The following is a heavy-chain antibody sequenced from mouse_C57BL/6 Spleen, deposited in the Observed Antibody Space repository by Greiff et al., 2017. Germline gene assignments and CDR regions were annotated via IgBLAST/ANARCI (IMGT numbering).Heavy chain of an antibody. Sequence: EVQLQESGGGLVKPGGSLKLSCAASGFTFSDYGMHWVRQAPEKGLEWVAYISSGSSTIYYADTVKGRFTISRDNAKNTLFLQMTSLRSEDTAMYYCASDYDGNLDYWGQGTPLTVSS. CDR3: ASDYDGNLDY. CDR2: ISSGSSTI. D-gene: IGHD2-1*01. V-gene: IGHV5-17*01. J-gene: IGHJ2*01. CDR1: GFTFSDYG.